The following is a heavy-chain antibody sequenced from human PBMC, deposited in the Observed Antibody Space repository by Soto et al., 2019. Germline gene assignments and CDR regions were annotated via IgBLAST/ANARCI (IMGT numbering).Heavy chain of an antibody. CDR2: IIPIFGTA. V-gene: IGHV1-69*13. D-gene: IGHD2-15*01. CDR3: ARNGYCSGGSCYAILDY. CDR1: GGTFSSYS. J-gene: IGHJ4*02. Sequence: SVNVSCKCSGGTFSSYSISWVRQAPGQGLEWMGGIIPIFGTANYAQKSQGRVTITADESTSTAYMELSSLRSEDTAVYYCARNGYCSGGSCYAILDYWGQGTLVTVSS.